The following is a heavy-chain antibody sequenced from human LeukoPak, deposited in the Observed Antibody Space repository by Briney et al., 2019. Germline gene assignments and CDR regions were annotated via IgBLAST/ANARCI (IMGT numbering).Heavy chain of an antibody. Sequence: KPSETLSLTCTVSGGSISSSSYYWGWIRQPPGKGLEWIGYIYYSGSTNYNPSLKSRVTISVDTSKNQFSLKLSSVTAADTAVYYCARGSGWYLMSYFDYWGQGTLVTVSS. CDR3: ARGSGWYLMSYFDY. CDR2: IYYSGST. D-gene: IGHD6-19*01. J-gene: IGHJ4*02. V-gene: IGHV4-61*05. CDR1: GGSISSSSYY.